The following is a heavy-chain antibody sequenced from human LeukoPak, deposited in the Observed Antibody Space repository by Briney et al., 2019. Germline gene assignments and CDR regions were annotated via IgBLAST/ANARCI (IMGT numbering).Heavy chain of an antibody. V-gene: IGHV4-30-2*01. CDR3: ARSERVVGWQQLVPGIPFDY. Sequence: SETLSLTCTVSGGSISSGGYYWSWIRQPPGKGLEWIGYIYHSGSTYYNPSLKSRVTISVDRSKNQFSLKLSSVTAADTAVYYCARSERVVGWQQLVPGIPFDYWGQGTLVTVSS. CDR1: GGSISSGGYY. CDR2: IYHSGST. D-gene: IGHD6-13*01. J-gene: IGHJ4*02.